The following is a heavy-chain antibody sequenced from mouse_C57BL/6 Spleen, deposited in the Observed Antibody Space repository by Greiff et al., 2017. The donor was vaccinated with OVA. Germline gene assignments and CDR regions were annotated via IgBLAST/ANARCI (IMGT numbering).Heavy chain of an antibody. CDR3: AIIYYDYDYAMDY. V-gene: IGHV3-6*01. CDR1: GYSITSGYY. CDR2: ISYDGSN. J-gene: IGHJ4*01. D-gene: IGHD2-4*01. Sequence: ESGPGLVKPSQSLSLTCSVTGYSITSGYYWNWIRQFPGNKLEWMGYISYDGSNNYNPSLKNRISITRDTSKNQFFLKLNSVTTEDTATYYCAIIYYDYDYAMDYWGQGTSVTVSS.